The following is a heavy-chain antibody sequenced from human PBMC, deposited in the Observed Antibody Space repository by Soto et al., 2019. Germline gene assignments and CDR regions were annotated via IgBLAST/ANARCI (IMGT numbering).Heavy chain of an antibody. Sequence: EVQLVESGGGLVKPGGSLRLSCAASGFTFSSYSMNWVRQAPGKGLEWVSSISSSSSYIYYADSVKGRFTISRDNAKNSRYRQMNSLRAGDTAGYYCARTPEGYCSGGSCYGGGDYYYYYMDVWGKGTTVTVSS. J-gene: IGHJ6*03. CDR1: GFTFSSYS. D-gene: IGHD2-15*01. CDR3: ARTPEGYCSGGSCYGGGDYYYYYMDV. CDR2: ISSSSSYI. V-gene: IGHV3-21*01.